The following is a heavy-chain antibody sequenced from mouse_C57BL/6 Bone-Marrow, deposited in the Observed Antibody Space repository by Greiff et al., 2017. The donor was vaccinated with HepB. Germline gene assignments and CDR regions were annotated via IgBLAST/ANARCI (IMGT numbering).Heavy chain of an antibody. Sequence: VKLQESGPELVKPGASVKLSCKASGYTFTSYDINWVKQRPGQGLEWIGWIYPRDGSTKYNEKFKGKATLTVDTSSSTAYMELHSLTSEDSAVYFCAREATVVAWGQGTTLTVSS. CDR3: AREATVVA. CDR2: IYPRDGST. V-gene: IGHV1-85*01. CDR1: GYTFTSYD. D-gene: IGHD1-1*01. J-gene: IGHJ2*01.